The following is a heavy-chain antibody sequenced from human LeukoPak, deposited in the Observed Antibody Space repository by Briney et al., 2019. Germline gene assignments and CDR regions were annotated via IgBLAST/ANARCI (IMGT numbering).Heavy chain of an antibody. V-gene: IGHV7-4-1*02. CDR1: GYTFTSYA. CDR3: ARGDIVVVVAASYYCYYYMDV. D-gene: IGHD2-15*01. Sequence: GPVKVSCKASGYTFTSYAMNWVRQAPGQGLEWMGWINTNTGNPTYAQGFTGRFVLSLDTSVSTAYLQISSLKAEDTAVYYCARGDIVVVVAASYYCYYYMDVWGKGTTVTVSS. J-gene: IGHJ6*03. CDR2: INTNTGNP.